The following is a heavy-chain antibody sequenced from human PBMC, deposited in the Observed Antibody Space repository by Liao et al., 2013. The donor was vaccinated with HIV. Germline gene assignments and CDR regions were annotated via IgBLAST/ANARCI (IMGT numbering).Heavy chain of an antibody. Sequence: QLQLQESGPGLVKPSETLSLTCSVSGGSIMSTTYYWAWIRQPPGKGLEWIGSIHYSLGSFYYPSLKSRVTISVDTAKNKFSLKLSSVTAADTAVYHCARVHDAFDIWGQGTMVTVSS. CDR1: GGSIMSTTYY. J-gene: IGHJ3*02. V-gene: IGHV4-39*07. CDR2: IHYSLGS. CDR3: ARVHDAFDI.